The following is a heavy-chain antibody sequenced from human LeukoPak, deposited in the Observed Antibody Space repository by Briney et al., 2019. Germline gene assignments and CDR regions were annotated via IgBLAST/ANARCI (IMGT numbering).Heavy chain of an antibody. CDR3: AKGRQLAAAGPFYDY. CDR2: ISGGGGYTST. CDR1: GFTFSNYA. Sequence: SGGSLRLSCAASGFTFSNYAMTWVRQAPGKGLEWVSAISGGGGYTSTYYADSGKGRFTISRDNSKNTLYLQMNSLRAEDTAVYYCAKGRQLAAAGPFYDYWGQGTLVTVSS. V-gene: IGHV3-23*01. D-gene: IGHD6-13*01. J-gene: IGHJ4*02.